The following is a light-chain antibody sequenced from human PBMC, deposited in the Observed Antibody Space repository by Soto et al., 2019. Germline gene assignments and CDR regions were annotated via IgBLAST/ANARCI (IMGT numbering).Light chain of an antibody. CDR2: DAS. V-gene: IGKV3-11*01. CDR3: QQRSNWPPYT. J-gene: IGKJ2*01. CDR1: QSVSSY. Sequence: EIVLTQSPATLSLSPGEIATLSCRASQSVSSYLAWYQQKPGQAPRLLIYDASNRATGIPARFSGSGSGTDFTLTISSLEPEDFEVYYCQQRSNWPPYTFGQGTKLEIK.